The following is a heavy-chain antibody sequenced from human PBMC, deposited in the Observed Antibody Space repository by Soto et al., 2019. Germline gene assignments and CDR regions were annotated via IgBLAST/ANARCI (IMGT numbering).Heavy chain of an antibody. V-gene: IGHV4-59*08. CDR2: VHHSWGS. CDR1: GGSISSDC. Sequence: QVQLQESGPGLVKPSETLSLSCSVSGGSISSDCWSWIGQSPGKRMEWIGYVHHSWGSSYNPSLQSRVAISLDTSKSQFSLKVTSVTATDTAVYYCARQGFGPLHGLVDVWGQGTTVTVSS. D-gene: IGHD3-10*01. J-gene: IGHJ6*02. CDR3: ARQGFGPLHGLVDV.